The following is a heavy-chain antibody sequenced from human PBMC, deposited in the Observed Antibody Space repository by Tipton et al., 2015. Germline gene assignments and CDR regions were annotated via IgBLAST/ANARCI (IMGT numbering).Heavy chain of an antibody. CDR1: GGSVSSGSAYH. D-gene: IGHD3-22*01. Sequence: TLSLTCTVSGGSVSSGSAYHWSWIRQPPGKGLEWIGNIDYSGTKNYNPSLKSRVTISLDTSKNQFSLKLSSVTAADTAVYFCARDAWAGDSRGFYYIYWGQGTLVRVSS. V-gene: IGHV4-61*01. CDR2: IDYSGTK. J-gene: IGHJ4*02. CDR3: ARDAWAGDSRGFYYIY.